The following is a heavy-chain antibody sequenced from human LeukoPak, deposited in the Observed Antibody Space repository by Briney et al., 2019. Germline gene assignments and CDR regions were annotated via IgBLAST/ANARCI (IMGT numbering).Heavy chain of an antibody. D-gene: IGHD3-22*01. CDR2: IWYDGSNK. Sequence: PGRSLRLSCAASGFTFSSYGMHWVRQAPGKGLEWVAVIWYDGSNKYYADSVKGRFTIPRDNSKNTLYLQMNSLRAEDTAVYYCARGEPYYYDSSGYRGDYWGQGTLVTVSS. J-gene: IGHJ4*02. CDR3: ARGEPYYYDSSGYRGDY. CDR1: GFTFSSYG. V-gene: IGHV3-33*01.